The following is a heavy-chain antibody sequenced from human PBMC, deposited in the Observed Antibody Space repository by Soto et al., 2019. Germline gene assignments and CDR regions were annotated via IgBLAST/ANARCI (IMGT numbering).Heavy chain of an antibody. CDR3: ARDPSGSGPNFDY. Sequence: QLQLQESGSGLVKPSQTVSLTCAVSGGSISSSGYSWSWIRQPPVKGLEWIGYIDHSGSTYYNPSLKSRVTISVDTSKNQLSLKLSSVTAADTAVYYCARDPSGSGPNFDYWGQGALVTVSS. CDR1: GGSISSSGYS. J-gene: IGHJ4*02. CDR2: IDHSGST. D-gene: IGHD3-10*01. V-gene: IGHV4-30-2*01.